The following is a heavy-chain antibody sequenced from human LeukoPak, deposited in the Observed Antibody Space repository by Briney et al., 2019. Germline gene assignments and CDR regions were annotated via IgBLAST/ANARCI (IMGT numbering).Heavy chain of an antibody. J-gene: IGHJ2*01. D-gene: IGHD6-13*01. Sequence: NPSETLSLTCTVSGGSISSYYWSWIRQPPGKGLEWIGYIYYSGSTNYNPSLKSRVTISVDTSKNQFSLKLSSVTAADTAVYYCASRLSSSWFHWYFDLWGRGTLVTVSS. V-gene: IGHV4-59*01. CDR1: GGSISSYY. CDR3: ASRLSSSWFHWYFDL. CDR2: IYYSGST.